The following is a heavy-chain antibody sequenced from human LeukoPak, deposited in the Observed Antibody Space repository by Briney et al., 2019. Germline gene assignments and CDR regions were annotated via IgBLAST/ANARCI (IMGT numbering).Heavy chain of an antibody. CDR2: ISGSGGST. D-gene: IGHD3-16*01. J-gene: IGHJ4*02. Sequence: SGGSLRLSCAASGFTFSSYAMSWVRQAPGKGLEWASAISGSGGSTYYADSVKGRLTISRDNSKNTLYLQMNSLRAEDTAVYYCARSVRGRSAGLYGDWGQGTLVTVSS. V-gene: IGHV3-23*01. CDR3: ARSVRGRSAGLYGD. CDR1: GFTFSSYA.